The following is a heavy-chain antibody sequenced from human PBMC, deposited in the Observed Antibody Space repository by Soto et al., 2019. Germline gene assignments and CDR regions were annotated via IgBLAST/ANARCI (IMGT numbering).Heavy chain of an antibody. D-gene: IGHD6-13*01. CDR2: IYYSERT. V-gene: IGHV4-31*03. Sequence: SETLSLTCTVSGGSISSGGYFWSWVRQHPGKGLEWIGNIYYSERTYYNPSLKSRVTISVDTSKNQFSLNLSSVTAADTAVYYCARFAKEENPKVGSWYYFDYWGQGTRVTVSS. CDR1: GGSISSGGYF. J-gene: IGHJ4*02. CDR3: ARFAKEENPKVGSWYYFDY.